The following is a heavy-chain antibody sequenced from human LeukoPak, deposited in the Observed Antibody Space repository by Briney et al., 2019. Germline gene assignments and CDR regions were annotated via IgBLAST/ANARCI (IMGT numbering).Heavy chain of an antibody. J-gene: IGHJ6*03. Sequence: SVKVSCKASGGTFSSYAISWVRQAPGQGLEWMGGIIPIFGTANYAQKFQGRVTITTDESTSTAYMELSSLRSEDTAVYYCARGISYDILTGYYYYYYMDVWGKGTTVTVSS. D-gene: IGHD3-9*01. V-gene: IGHV1-69*05. CDR1: GGTFSSYA. CDR3: ARGISYDILTGYYYYYYMDV. CDR2: IIPIFGTA.